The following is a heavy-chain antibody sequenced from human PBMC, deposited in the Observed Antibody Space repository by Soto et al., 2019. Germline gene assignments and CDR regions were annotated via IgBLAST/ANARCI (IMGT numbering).Heavy chain of an antibody. CDR3: GRGDWDFEN. V-gene: IGHV1-18*01. J-gene: IGHJ4*02. D-gene: IGHD2-21*01. CDR1: GYTFTSYG. CDR2: ISTYNGNT. Sequence: QVQLVQSGAEVKKPGASVKVSCKASGYTFTSYGINWVRQAPGQGLEWMGWISTYNGNTKHAQKLQGRLSMTTDTSTSTAYMEVRSLRSDDTAVYYCGRGDWDFENWGQGTLVTVSS.